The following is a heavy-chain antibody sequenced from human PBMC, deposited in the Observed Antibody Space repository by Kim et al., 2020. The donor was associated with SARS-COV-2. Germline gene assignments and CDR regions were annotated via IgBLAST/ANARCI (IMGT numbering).Heavy chain of an antibody. J-gene: IGHJ6*02. CDR1: GYTFTDNY. V-gene: IGHV1-2*05. Sequence: ASVKVSCEASGYTFTDNYLHWVRQAPGQGLEWMGRINPTSGGADYAQRFQGRVILTRDTSISTAYMELSGLRSGDTVIYYCARGYYYGLDVWGQGTTVTVSS. CDR2: INPTSGGA. CDR3: ARGYYYGLDV.